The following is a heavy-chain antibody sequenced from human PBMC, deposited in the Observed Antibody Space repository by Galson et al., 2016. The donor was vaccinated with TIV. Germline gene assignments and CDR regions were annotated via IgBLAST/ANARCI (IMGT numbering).Heavy chain of an antibody. CDR2: VQFDDRKK. D-gene: IGHD3-3*02. CDR1: GFRFRTFG. V-gene: IGHV3-30*02. Sequence: SLRLSCAASGFRFRTFGMHWARQAPGKGLAWVAFVQFDDRKKYYHESVQGRFTISRDDSKSMTHLEMNNLRPEDTAVYYCVKDTGHFLGLGSWGQGILVTVSS. J-gene: IGHJ4*02. CDR3: VKDTGHFLGLGS.